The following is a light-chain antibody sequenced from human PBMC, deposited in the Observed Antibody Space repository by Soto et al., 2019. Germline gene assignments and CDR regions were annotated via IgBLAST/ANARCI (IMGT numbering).Light chain of an antibody. CDR1: SSDVGGYNY. CDR3: SSYASISTHVV. Sequence: QSVLTQPASVSGSPGQSITISCTGTSSDVGGYNYVFWYQQHPGKAPKLMIYEVSNRPSGVSNRFSGSKSGNTASLTISGPQDEEEADYYCSSYASISTHVVFGGGTKLTVL. J-gene: IGLJ2*01. CDR2: EVS. V-gene: IGLV2-14*01.